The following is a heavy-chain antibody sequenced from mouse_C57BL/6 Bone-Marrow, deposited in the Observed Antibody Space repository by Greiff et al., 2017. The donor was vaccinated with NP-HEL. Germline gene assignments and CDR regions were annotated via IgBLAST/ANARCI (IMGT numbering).Heavy chain of an antibody. CDR2: INPGSGGT. CDR1: GYAFTNYL. V-gene: IGHV1-54*01. Sequence: VQLQQSGAELVRPGTSVKVSCKASGYAFTNYLIEWVKQRPGQGLEWIGVINPGSGGTNYNEKFKGKATLTADKSSSTAYMQLSSLTSEDSAVYFCARGLYAHDVGYFDVWGTGTTVTVSS. J-gene: IGHJ1*03. D-gene: IGHD2-3*01. CDR3: ARGLYAHDVGYFDV.